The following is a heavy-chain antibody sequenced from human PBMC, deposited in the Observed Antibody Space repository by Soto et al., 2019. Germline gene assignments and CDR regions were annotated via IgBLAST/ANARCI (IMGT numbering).Heavy chain of an antibody. Sequence: QVQLQESGPGLVQPSETLSLTCSVSGGSIDNYYWSWIRQPPGKGLEWIGYIFSGGRTNQNPSPKSRVTLSVDTSKNQFSLKLNSVTAADTAVYFCARARRLLDLDDAFDFWGQGTMVTVSS. CDR3: ARARRLLDLDDAFDF. V-gene: IGHV4-59*01. CDR2: IFSGGRT. CDR1: GGSIDNYY. D-gene: IGHD2-15*01. J-gene: IGHJ3*01.